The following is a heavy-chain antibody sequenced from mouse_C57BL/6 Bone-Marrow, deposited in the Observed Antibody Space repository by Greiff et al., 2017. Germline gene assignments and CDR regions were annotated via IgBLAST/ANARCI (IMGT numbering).Heavy chain of an antibody. CDR3: ARRLSYYFDY. V-gene: IGHV1-54*01. CDR2: INPGSGGT. J-gene: IGHJ2*01. CDR1: GYAFTNYL. Sequence: QVQLQQSGAELVRPGTSVKVSCKASGYAFTNYLIEWVKQRPGQGLEWIGVINPGSGGTNYNEKFKGKATLTADKSSSTADMKLSSLTSEDSAVYFCARRLSYYFDYWGQGTTLTVSS.